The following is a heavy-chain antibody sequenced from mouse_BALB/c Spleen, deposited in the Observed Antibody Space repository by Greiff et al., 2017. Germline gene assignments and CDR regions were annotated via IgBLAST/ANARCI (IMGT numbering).Heavy chain of an antibody. CDR1: GFSLTSYG. CDR3: ARKSLTGYFDY. CDR2: LWSGGST. J-gene: IGHJ2*01. Sequence: VQLQQSGPGLVQPSQSLSITCTVSGFSLTSYGVHWVRQSPGKGLEWLGVLWSGGSTDYNAAFISRLSISKDNSKSQVFFKMNSLQANDTAIYYCARKSLTGYFDYWGQGTTLTVSS. D-gene: IGHD4-1*01. V-gene: IGHV2-2*02.